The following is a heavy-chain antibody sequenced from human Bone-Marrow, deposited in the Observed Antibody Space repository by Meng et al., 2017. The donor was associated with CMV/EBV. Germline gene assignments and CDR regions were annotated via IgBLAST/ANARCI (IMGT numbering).Heavy chain of an antibody. CDR1: GFTFSSYS. J-gene: IGHJ4*02. CDR3: ASGYSYGDYFDY. D-gene: IGHD5-18*01. V-gene: IGHV3-21*01. Sequence: GGSLRLSCAASGFTFSSYSMNWVRQAPGKGLEWVSSISSSSSYIYYADSMKGRFTISRDNAKNSLYLQMNSLRAEDTAVYYCASGYSYGDYFDYWGQGTLVTVAS. CDR2: ISSSSSYI.